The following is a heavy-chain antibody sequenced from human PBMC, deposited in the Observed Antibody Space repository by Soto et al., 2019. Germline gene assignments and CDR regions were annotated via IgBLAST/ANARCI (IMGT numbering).Heavy chain of an antibody. J-gene: IGHJ6*02. CDR1: GFTFSSYE. V-gene: IGHV3-48*03. D-gene: IGHD1-26*01. Sequence: PVGSLRLSCAASGFTFSSYEMNWVRQAPGKGLEWVSYISSSGSTIYYADSVKGRFTISRDNAKNSLYLQMNSLRAEDTAVYYCASSGVTTSSYYYYGMDVWGQGTTVTVSS. CDR2: ISSSGSTI. CDR3: ASSGVTTSSYYYYGMDV.